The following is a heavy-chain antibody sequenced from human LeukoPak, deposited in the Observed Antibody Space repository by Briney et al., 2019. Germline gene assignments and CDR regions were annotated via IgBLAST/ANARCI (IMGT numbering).Heavy chain of an antibody. CDR1: GFTVSSNS. CDR3: ARGADGVSSNSRGWFDP. CDR2: IYSDNT. D-gene: IGHD2-15*01. Sequence: PGGSLRLSCTVSGFTVSSNSMSWVRQAPGKGLEWVSFIYSDNTHYSDSVKGRFTISRDNSKNTLYLQMNSLRAEDTAVYSCARGADGVSSNSRGWFDPWGQGTLVTVSS. J-gene: IGHJ5*02. V-gene: IGHV3-53*01.